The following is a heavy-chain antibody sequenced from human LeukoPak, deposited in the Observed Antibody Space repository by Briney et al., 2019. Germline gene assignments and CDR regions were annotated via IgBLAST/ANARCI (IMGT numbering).Heavy chain of an antibody. V-gene: IGHV1-2*02. CDR3: ARPTYYYDSSGYLTDLNWFDP. Sequence: GASVKVSCKASGYTFTGYYMNWVRQAPGQGLEWMGWINPNSGGTNYAQKFQGRVTMTRDTSISTAYMELSRLRSDDTAVYYCARPTYYYDSSGYLTDLNWFDPWGQGTLVTVSS. D-gene: IGHD3-22*01. CDR2: INPNSGGT. J-gene: IGHJ5*02. CDR1: GYTFTGYY.